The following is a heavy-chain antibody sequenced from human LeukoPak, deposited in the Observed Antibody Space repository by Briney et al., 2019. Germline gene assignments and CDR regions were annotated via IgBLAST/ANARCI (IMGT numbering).Heavy chain of an antibody. J-gene: IGHJ2*01. Sequence: PSETLSLTCTVSGGSISTYYWSWIRQPPGKGLEWIGYIYYSGSTYYNPSLKSRVTISVDTSKNQFSLKLSSVTAADTAVYYCARGLDYYDSSGYYHHWYFDLWGRGTLVTVSS. D-gene: IGHD3-22*01. CDR3: ARGLDYYDSSGYYHHWYFDL. CDR2: IYYSGST. CDR1: GGSISTYY. V-gene: IGHV4-59*06.